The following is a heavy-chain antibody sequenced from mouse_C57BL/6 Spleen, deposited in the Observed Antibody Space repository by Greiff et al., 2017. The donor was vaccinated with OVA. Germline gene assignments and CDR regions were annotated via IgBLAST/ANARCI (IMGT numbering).Heavy chain of an antibody. CDR2: ISSGGSYT. J-gene: IGHJ4*01. V-gene: IGHV5-6*01. CDR1: GFTFSSYG. Sequence: EVKLVESGGDLVKPGGSLKLSCAASGFTFSSYGMSWVRQTPDKRLEWVATISSGGSYTYYPDSVKGRFTISRDNAKNTLYLQMSSLKSEDTTMYYSARIYDGYCYAMDYWGQGTSVTVSS. D-gene: IGHD2-3*01. CDR3: ARIYDGYCYAMDY.